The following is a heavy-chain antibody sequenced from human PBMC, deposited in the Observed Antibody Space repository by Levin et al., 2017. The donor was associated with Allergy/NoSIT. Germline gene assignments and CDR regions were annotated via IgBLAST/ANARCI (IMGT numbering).Heavy chain of an antibody. V-gene: IGHV3-9*01. CDR1: GFTFDDYA. CDR2: ISWNSGSI. Sequence: QPGGSLRLSCAASGFTFDDYAMHWVRQAPGKGLEWVSGISWNSGSIGYADSVKGRFTISRDKAKNSLYLQMNSLRTEDTALYYCARDNSGLPDDFDIWGQGTMVIVSS. D-gene: IGHD6-25*01. J-gene: IGHJ3*02. CDR3: ARDNSGLPDDFDI.